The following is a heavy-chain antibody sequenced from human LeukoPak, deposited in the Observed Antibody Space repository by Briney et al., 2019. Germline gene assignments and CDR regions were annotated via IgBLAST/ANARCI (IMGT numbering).Heavy chain of an antibody. J-gene: IGHJ3*02. CDR3: ARDDALGDNALDI. D-gene: IGHD3-16*01. CDR1: GFTFSSYG. V-gene: IGHV3-33*01. CDR2: ILNDGSQE. Sequence: GGSLRLSCAASGFTFSSYGMHWVRQAPGKGLEWVAVILNDGSQEKYADSVKGRFTISRDNSKNALFLQMNSLRAEDTAVYYCARDDALGDNALDIWGQGTMVTVSS.